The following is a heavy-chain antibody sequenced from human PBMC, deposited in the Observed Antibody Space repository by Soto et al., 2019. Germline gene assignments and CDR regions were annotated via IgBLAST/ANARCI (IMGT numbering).Heavy chain of an antibody. CDR2: IDHDGPT. V-gene: IGHV3-74*02. J-gene: IGHJ4*02. D-gene: IGHD3-22*01. Sequence: VQLVESGGGLVQPGGSLRLSCAGSGFTFSNYWMHWVRQAPGKGLEWVSRIDHDGPTDYADSVRGRCTISRDNAENTLYLQMNSLRPEDTAVYYCVRDSHGDYWGQGTLVTVSS. CDR1: GFTFSNYW. CDR3: VRDSHGDY.